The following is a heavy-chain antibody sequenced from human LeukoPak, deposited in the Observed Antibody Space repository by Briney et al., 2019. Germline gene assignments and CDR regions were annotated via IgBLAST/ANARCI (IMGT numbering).Heavy chain of an antibody. CDR2: IYTSGST. D-gene: IGHD6-19*01. CDR3: ARVVAVAPLDNWFDP. CDR1: GGSISSGSYY. Sequence: PSETLSLTCTVSGGSISSGSYYWSWIRQPAGKGLEWIGRIYTSGSTNYNPSLKSRVTLSVDTSKNQFSLKLSSVTAADTAVYYCARVVAVAPLDNWFDPWGQGTLVTVSS. V-gene: IGHV4-61*02. J-gene: IGHJ5*02.